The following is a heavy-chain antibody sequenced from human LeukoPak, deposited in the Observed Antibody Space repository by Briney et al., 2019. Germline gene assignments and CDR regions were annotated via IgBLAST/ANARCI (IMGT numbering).Heavy chain of an antibody. CDR1: GGSISSSSYY. CDR2: IYYSGST. CDR3: ARHAVDFLVDY. D-gene: IGHD3-3*01. J-gene: IGHJ4*02. Sequence: PSETLSLTCTVSGGSISSSSYYWGWIRQPPGKGLEWIGSIYYSGSTYYNPSLKSRVTISVDTSKNQFSLKLSSVTAADTAVYYCARHAVDFLVDYWGQGTLVTVSS. V-gene: IGHV4-39*01.